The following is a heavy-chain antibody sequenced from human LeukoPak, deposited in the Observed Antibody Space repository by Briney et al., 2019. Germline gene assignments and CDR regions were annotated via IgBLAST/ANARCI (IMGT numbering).Heavy chain of an antibody. CDR1: GGSISSSSYY. J-gene: IGHJ6*03. V-gene: IGHV4-39*07. D-gene: IGHD3-22*01. CDR3: ARVKYYYDSSGYYYYYYYYMDV. Sequence: SSETLSLTCTVSGGSISSSSYYWGWIRQPPGKGLEWIGSIYYSGSTYYSPSLRSRVSMSVDTSNNHFSLRLSSVTAADTAVYYCARVKYYYDSSGYYYYYYYYMDVWGKGTTVTVSS. CDR2: IYYSGST.